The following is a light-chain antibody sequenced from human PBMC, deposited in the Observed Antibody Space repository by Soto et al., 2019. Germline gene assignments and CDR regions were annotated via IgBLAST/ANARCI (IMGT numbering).Light chain of an antibody. Sequence: EIVMTQSPATLSVSPGERATLSCRASQTVASNVAWYQQKPGQAPRLLIHGASTRATGVSARFSGTGSGTEFTLTISSLQSEDFAVYSCQQYQNYTQQSTFGQGTKLQIK. CDR3: QQYQNYTQQST. V-gene: IGKV3-15*01. CDR2: GAS. J-gene: IGKJ2*01. CDR1: QTVASN.